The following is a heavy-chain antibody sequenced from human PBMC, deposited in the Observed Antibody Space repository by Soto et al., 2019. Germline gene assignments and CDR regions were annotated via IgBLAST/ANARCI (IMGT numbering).Heavy chain of an antibody. CDR3: ATPYCSLTAGDSGGSHY. V-gene: IGHV3-74*01. Sequence: GGSLRLSCAASGFTFSNFWMHWVRQAPGKGLVWVSRINMDGSSTNYADSVKGRFTISRDNTKNTLSLQMNSLRAEDTAVYYCATPYCSLTAGDSGGSHYWGRGTLVTVS. D-gene: IGHD2-15*01. CDR1: GFTFSNFW. CDR2: INMDGSST. J-gene: IGHJ4*02.